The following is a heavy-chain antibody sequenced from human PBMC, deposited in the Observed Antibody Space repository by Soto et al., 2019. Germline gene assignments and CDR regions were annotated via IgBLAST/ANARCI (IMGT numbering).Heavy chain of an antibody. CDR1: GYTFTSYG. J-gene: IGHJ6*03. D-gene: IGHD3-9*01. CDR3: ARVQAGTGYDILTGYYADYYYYYYMDV. Sequence: ASVKVSCKASGYTFTSYGISWVRQAPGQGLEWMGWISAYNGNTNYAQKLQGRVTMTTDTSTSTAYMELRSLRSDDTAVYYCARVQAGTGYDILTGYYADYYYYYYMDVWGKGTTVTVSS. V-gene: IGHV1-18*01. CDR2: ISAYNGNT.